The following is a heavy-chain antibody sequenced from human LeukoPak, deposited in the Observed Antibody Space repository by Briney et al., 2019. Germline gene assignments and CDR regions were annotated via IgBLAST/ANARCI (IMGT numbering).Heavy chain of an antibody. CDR1: GGSISSGGYY. CDR2: IYHSGRT. Sequence: PSETLSLTCTVSGGSISSGGYYWSWIRQPPGKGLEWIGSIYHSGRTYYNPSRTSRDTISIDTSKNQFSLKVKSVTAADTAVYYCAREWQYQFDYWGQGTLVTVSS. CDR3: AREWQYQFDY. J-gene: IGHJ4*02. V-gene: IGHV4-39*07. D-gene: IGHD4-11*01.